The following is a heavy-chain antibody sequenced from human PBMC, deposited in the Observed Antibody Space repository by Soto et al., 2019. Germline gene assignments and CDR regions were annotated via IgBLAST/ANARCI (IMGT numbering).Heavy chain of an antibody. V-gene: IGHV3-23*01. J-gene: IGHJ4*02. D-gene: IGHD1-26*01. CDR1: GFTFSSYA. Sequence: PGESLKISCAASGFTFSSYAMRWVRQAPGKGLEWVSAISGSGGSTYYADSVKGRFTISRDNSKNTLYLQMNSLRAEDTAVYYCARRGGGSYYDYWGQGTLVTVSS. CDR3: ARRGGGSYYDY. CDR2: ISGSGGST.